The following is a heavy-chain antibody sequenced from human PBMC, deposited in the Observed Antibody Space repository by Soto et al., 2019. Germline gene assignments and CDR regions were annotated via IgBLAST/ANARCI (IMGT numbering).Heavy chain of an antibody. Sequence: EVQVLESGGGLVQPGGSLRLSCAASGFAFSNFAMSWVRQAPGKGLEWVSAISGSGDSTYYTDSVKGRFTISRDISKNTLYLQMHSLRAEDTALYYCAKSFSSNWYDHFNYWGQGTLVTVSS. CDR3: AKSFSSNWYDHFNY. J-gene: IGHJ4*02. D-gene: IGHD6-13*01. V-gene: IGHV3-23*01. CDR1: GFAFSNFA. CDR2: ISGSGDST.